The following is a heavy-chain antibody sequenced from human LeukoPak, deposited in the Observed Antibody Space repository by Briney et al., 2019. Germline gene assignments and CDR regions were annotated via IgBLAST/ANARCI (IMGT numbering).Heavy chain of an antibody. J-gene: IGHJ6*03. CDR3: AREYYDILTGYYLGYYYYYMDV. CDR2: IYYSGST. D-gene: IGHD3-9*01. Sequence: PSETLSLTCTVSGGSISSSSYYWGWIRQPPGKGLEWIGSIYYSGSTYYNPSLKSRVTISVDTSKNQFSLKLSSVTAADTAVYYCAREYYDILTGYYLGYYYYYMDVWGKGTTVTVSS. CDR1: GGSISSSSYY. V-gene: IGHV4-39*07.